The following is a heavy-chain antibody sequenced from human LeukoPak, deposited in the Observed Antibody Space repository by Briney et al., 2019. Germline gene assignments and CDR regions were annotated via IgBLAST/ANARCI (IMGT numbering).Heavy chain of an antibody. CDR1: GSRFTSYW. CDR2: IYPGDSDT. V-gene: IGHV5-51*01. CDR3: ARPRVTLNDAFDI. J-gene: IGHJ3*02. Sequence: GAPLKISSKGFGSRFTSYWIGWVRRLPGKGLEGMGIIYPGDSDTRYSPSVQGQVTISADKSISTAYLQWSSLKASDTAMYYCARPRVTLNDAFDIWGQGTMVTVSS. D-gene: IGHD2-21*02.